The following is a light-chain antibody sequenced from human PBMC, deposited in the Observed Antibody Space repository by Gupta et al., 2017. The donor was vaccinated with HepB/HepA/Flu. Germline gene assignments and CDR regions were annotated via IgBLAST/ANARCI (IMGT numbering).Light chain of an antibody. Sequence: QSVLTQPPSVSGAPGQRVTISCTGSSSNIGAGYGVHWYQQLPRTAPKLLISGNSRRPAGVPDRFSGSKSGTSASPAITGLQAEDEAEYYCQSYDNTLSGSLFGGGTRLIVL. CDR3: QSYDNTLSGSL. CDR1: SSNIGAGYG. CDR2: GNS. V-gene: IGLV1-40*01. J-gene: IGLJ2*01.